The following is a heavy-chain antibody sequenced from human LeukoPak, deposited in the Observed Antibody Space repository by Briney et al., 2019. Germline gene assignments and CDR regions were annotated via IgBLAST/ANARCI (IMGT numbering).Heavy chain of an antibody. Sequence: GGSLRLFCAGSGFPFRNFWIHGARQAPGKGLLWVSRIDSVGNRIVYADSVKGRFTISRDNAKNTVYLQMSSLRAEDTAVYYCVADSENRSGGDYWGQGTLVTVSS. V-gene: IGHV3-74*01. D-gene: IGHD1-14*01. J-gene: IGHJ4*02. CDR1: GFPFRNFW. CDR2: IDSVGNRI. CDR3: VADSENRSGGDY.